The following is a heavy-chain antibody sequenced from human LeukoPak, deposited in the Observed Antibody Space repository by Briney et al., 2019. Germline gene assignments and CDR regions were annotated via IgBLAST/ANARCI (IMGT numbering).Heavy chain of an antibody. J-gene: IGHJ4*02. CDR2: MNPNSGNT. V-gene: IGHV1-8*03. CDR3: AGPRYGSGSYYNADFFDY. Sequence: ASVKVSCKASGYTFTSYDINWVRQATGQGLEWMGWMNPNSGNTGYAQKFRGRVTITRNTSISTAYMELSSLRSEDTAVYYCAGPRYGSGSYYNADFFDYWGQGTLVTVSS. CDR1: GYTFTSYD. D-gene: IGHD3-10*01.